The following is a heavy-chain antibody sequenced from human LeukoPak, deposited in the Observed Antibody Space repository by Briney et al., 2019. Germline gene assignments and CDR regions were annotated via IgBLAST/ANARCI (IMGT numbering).Heavy chain of an antibody. CDR3: TSWGDTTAEYFQR. D-gene: IGHD2-21*02. CDR2: INPDGRDT. J-gene: IGHJ1*01. V-gene: IGHV3-7*01. Sequence: GGSQRLSCVVSGFTFNRCWMNWVRQAPGKGLEWVAHINPDGRDTYYVDSVKGRFTISRDNAQNSMYLQMNSLRVEDTAVYYCTSWGDTTAEYFQRWDQGTLVTVSS. CDR1: GFTFNRCW.